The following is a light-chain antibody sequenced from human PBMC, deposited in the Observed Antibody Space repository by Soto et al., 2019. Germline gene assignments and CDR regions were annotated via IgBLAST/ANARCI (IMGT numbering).Light chain of an antibody. CDR1: QNIDNF. V-gene: IGKV3-11*01. CDR2: DAS. CDR3: QQRSNWPPIT. J-gene: IGKJ5*01. Sequence: EIVLIQSPATLSMSPGERATLSCRASQNIDNFLVWYQQRPGQAPRLLIYDASHRAAGIPARFSGSGFGTDFTLTISSLEPEDAAVYYCQQRSNWPPITFGQGTRLEIK.